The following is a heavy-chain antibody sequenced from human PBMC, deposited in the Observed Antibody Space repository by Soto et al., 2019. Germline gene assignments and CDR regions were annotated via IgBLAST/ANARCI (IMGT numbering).Heavy chain of an antibody. Sequence: QVQLVESGGGVVQPGESLRLSCAASGFGVSNYGMHWVRQAPGKGLEWVAVIWKDENNKYYRDSVKGRFTISRDNSKNTVELQMRSLRGEDTAVYYCAGGEAWTDEAFDIWGQGTMVTVCS. J-gene: IGHJ3*02. CDR3: AGGEAWTDEAFDI. V-gene: IGHV3-33*01. CDR1: GFGVSNYG. D-gene: IGHD5-12*01. CDR2: IWKDENNK.